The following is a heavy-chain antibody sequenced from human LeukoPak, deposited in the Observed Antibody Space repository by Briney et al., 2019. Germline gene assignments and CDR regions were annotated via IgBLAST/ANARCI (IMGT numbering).Heavy chain of an antibody. CDR1: GFTFSSYE. CDR2: ISSSSSYI. D-gene: IGHD2-15*01. J-gene: IGHJ4*02. Sequence: GALRLSCAASGFTFSSYEMNWVRQAPGKGLEWVSSISSSSSYIYYAGSMKGRFTISRDNAQKSLYLQMNSLRAEDTAVYYCARDSDEYCSGGACSAFDHWGQGTLVTVSS. CDR3: ARDSDEYCSGGACSAFDH. V-gene: IGHV3-21*01.